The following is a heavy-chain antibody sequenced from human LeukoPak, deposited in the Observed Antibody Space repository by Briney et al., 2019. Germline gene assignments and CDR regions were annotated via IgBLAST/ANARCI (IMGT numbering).Heavy chain of an antibody. Sequence: GGSLRLSCAASGFTVSSNYMTWVRQAPGKGLEWVSIVYSGGNTYYADSVKGRFTISRDNSKNTPYLQMNSLRAEDTAVYYCAREVYYGSGNFYPYFDSWGQGTLVTVSS. CDR1: GFTVSSNY. CDR2: VYSGGNT. J-gene: IGHJ4*02. CDR3: AREVYYGSGNFYPYFDS. D-gene: IGHD3-10*01. V-gene: IGHV3-66*02.